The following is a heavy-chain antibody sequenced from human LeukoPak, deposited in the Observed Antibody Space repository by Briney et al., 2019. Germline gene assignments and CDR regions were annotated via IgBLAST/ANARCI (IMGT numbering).Heavy chain of an antibody. CDR1: GGSISSSSYY. J-gene: IGHJ4*02. Sequence: SETLSLTCTVSGGSISSSSYYWGWIRQPPGKGLEWIGSIYYSGSTYYNPSLKSRVTISVDTSKNQFSLKLSSVTAADTAVYYCARGEAALLWFGWGQGTLVTVSS. V-gene: IGHV4-39*07. D-gene: IGHD3-10*01. CDR3: ARGEAALLWFG. CDR2: IYYSGST.